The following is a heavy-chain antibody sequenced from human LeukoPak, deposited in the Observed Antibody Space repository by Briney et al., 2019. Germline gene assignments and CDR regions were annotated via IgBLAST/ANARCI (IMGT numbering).Heavy chain of an antibody. CDR2: INYSGST. Sequence: SETLSLTCAVYGGSLNGYYWTWIRQPPGKGLEWIGEINYSGSTIYNPSFESRVTISIDTSENQVSLKVTSVTAADSGVYYCARAPLYYSNPSTYCYYMDVWGKGTTVTVSS. CDR1: GGSLNGYY. J-gene: IGHJ6*03. D-gene: IGHD4-11*01. CDR3: ARAPLYYSNPSTYCYYMDV. V-gene: IGHV4-34*01.